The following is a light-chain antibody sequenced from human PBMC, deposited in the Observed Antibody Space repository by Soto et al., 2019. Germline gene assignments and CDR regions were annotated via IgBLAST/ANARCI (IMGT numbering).Light chain of an antibody. V-gene: IGKV3-11*01. CDR3: QPRGFT. CDR2: DAS. Sequence: EIVLTQSPATLSLSPGERATLSCRASQNLDTYLAWYQQKVGRAPRLLIYDASNRATGIPARFSGSGSGTDFTLTISSLEPEDFAVYYCQPRGFTFGPGTKVDL. J-gene: IGKJ3*01. CDR1: QNLDTY.